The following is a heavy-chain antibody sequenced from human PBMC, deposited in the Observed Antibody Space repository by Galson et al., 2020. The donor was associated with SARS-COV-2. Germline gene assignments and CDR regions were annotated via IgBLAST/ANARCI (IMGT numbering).Heavy chain of an antibody. CDR2: IYPGDSDT. J-gene: IGHJ4*02. CDR3: ARHRSFGELLSVPYFDY. V-gene: IGHV5-51*01. D-gene: IGHD3-10*01. Sequence: GESLKISRKGSGYSFTRYWNGWVRQMPGKGLEGMGIIYPGDSDTRYSQSFQGQVTISADKSISTAYPQWSSLKASDTAMYYCARHRSFGELLSVPYFDYWGQGTLVTGSS. CDR1: GYSFTRYW.